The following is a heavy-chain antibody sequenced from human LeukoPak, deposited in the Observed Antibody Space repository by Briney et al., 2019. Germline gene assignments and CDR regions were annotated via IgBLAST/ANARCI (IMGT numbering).Heavy chain of an antibody. Sequence: ASVTVSCKASGYTFTSYDINWVRQATGQGLEWMGWMNPNSGNTGYAQKFQGRVTMTRNTSISTAYMELSSLRSEDTAVYYCARKRIAAAARGDWFDPWGQGTLVTVSS. CDR3: ARKRIAAAARGDWFDP. V-gene: IGHV1-8*01. J-gene: IGHJ5*02. D-gene: IGHD6-13*01. CDR2: MNPNSGNT. CDR1: GYTFTSYD.